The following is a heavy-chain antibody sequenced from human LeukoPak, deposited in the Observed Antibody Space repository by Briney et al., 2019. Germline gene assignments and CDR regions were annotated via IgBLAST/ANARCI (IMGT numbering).Heavy chain of an antibody. CDR3: ARRASGSGRYF. CDR1: GGSVSSGNYY. J-gene: IGHJ4*02. Sequence: SETLSLTCTVSGGSVSSGNYYWSWIRPPPGKGLEWIGDIYNSGITNYNPSLKSRVTISVDTSKNQFSLKLSSVTAAGTAVYYCARRASGSGRYFWGQGTLVTVSS. V-gene: IGHV4-61*01. D-gene: IGHD3-10*01. CDR2: IYNSGIT.